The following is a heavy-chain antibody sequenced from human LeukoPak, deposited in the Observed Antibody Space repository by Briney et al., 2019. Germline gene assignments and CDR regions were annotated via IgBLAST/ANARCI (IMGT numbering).Heavy chain of an antibody. J-gene: IGHJ3*02. CDR3: AREHRVIVVVMHDAFDI. CDR1: GYTFTGYY. Sequence: ASVKVSCKASGYTFTGYYMHWVRQAPGQGLEWMGIINPSGGSTSYAQKFQGRVTMTRDTSTSTVYMELSSLRSEDTAVYYCAREHRVIVVVMHDAFDIWGQGTMVTVSS. CDR2: INPSGGST. D-gene: IGHD3-22*01. V-gene: IGHV1-46*01.